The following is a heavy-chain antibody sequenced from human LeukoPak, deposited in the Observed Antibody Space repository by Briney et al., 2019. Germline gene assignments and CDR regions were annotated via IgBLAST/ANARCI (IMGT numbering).Heavy chain of an antibody. D-gene: IGHD2-2*01. V-gene: IGHV4-30-4*08. J-gene: IGHJ5*02. CDR1: GGSISSGDYY. CDR2: IYYSGST. Sequence: PSETLSLTCTVSGGSISSGDYYWSWIRQPPGKGLEWIGYIYYSGSTYYNPSLKSRVTMSVDTSKNQFPLKLSSVTAADTAVYYCAREGTGYCSSTSYCYWFDPWGQGTLVTVSS. CDR3: AREGTGYCSSTSYCYWFDP.